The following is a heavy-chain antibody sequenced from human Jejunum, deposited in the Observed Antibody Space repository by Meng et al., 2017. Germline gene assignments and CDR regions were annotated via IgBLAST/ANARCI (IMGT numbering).Heavy chain of an antibody. Sequence: GESPKTLLKGSGYSFTSYWIGWVRQMPGKGLEWMGIIYTGDSDTRYSPSYQGQVTIPADKSISTAYLQCSSPKASDNAMYYCARCSSAWPINYYYAMDVWGQGTTVTVSS. CDR2: IYTGDSDT. D-gene: IGHD6-19*01. V-gene: IGHV5-51*01. CDR1: GYSFTSYW. J-gene: IGHJ6*02. CDR3: ARCSSAWPINYYYAMDV.